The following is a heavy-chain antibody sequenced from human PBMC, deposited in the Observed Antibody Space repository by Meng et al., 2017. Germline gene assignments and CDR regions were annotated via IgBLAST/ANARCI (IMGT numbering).Heavy chain of an antibody. CDR3: ASLTGWFDP. D-gene: IGHD3-10*01. Sequence: QVQVVDSGAEVKNPGSPVKVSGKASGGTFSSYAISWGRQAPGQGLEWMGGIIPIFGTANYAQKFQGRVTITADKSTSTAYMELSSLRSEDTAVYYCASLTGWFDPWGQGTLVTVSS. CDR2: IIPIFGTA. V-gene: IGHV1-69*06. J-gene: IGHJ5*02. CDR1: GGTFSSYA.